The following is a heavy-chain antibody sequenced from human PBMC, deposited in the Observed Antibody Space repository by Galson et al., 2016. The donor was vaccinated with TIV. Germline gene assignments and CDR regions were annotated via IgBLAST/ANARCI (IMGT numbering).Heavy chain of an antibody. CDR1: GFSFSTYG. D-gene: IGHD4-17*01. CDR2: IWYDGSHT. V-gene: IGHV3-33*01. J-gene: IGHJ4*02. CDR3: AGGFNYGDFGGAGFDY. Sequence: SLRLSCAASGFSFSTYGMHWVRQAPGKGLEWLAAIWYDGSHTYYGDSVKGRFTISRDNSKNTLYLQMNSLRAEDTAVDYCAGGFNYGDFGGAGFDYWGRGTLVTVSS.